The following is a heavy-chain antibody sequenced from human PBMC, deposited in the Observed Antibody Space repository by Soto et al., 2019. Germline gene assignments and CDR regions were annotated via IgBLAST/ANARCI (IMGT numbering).Heavy chain of an antibody. V-gene: IGHV3-23*01. CDR3: AKGVPVYYYGSGSYYMDGNWFDP. D-gene: IGHD3-10*01. CDR2: ISGSGGST. CDR1: GFTFSSYA. Sequence: GGSLRLSCAAYGFTFSSYAMSWVRQAPGKGLEWVSAISGSGGSTCYADSVRGRFTISRDNSKNTLYLQMNSLRAEDTAVYYCAKGVPVYYYGSGSYYMDGNWFDPWGQGTLVTVSS. J-gene: IGHJ5*02.